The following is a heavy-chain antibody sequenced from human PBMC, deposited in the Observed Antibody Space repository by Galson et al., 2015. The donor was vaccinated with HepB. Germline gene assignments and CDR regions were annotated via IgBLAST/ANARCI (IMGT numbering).Heavy chain of an antibody. CDR3: ARVAGTIYYYGMDV. V-gene: IGHV6-1*01. CDR2: TYYRAKWYN. Sequence: CAXSGDSVSSNSAAWYWIRQSPSRGLEWLGRTYYRAKWYNDYAVSVRGRITINPDTSKNQFSLHLNFVTTEDTAVYYCARVAGTIYYYGMDVWGQGTTVTVSS. CDR1: GDSVSSNSAA. J-gene: IGHJ6*02. D-gene: IGHD2-15*01.